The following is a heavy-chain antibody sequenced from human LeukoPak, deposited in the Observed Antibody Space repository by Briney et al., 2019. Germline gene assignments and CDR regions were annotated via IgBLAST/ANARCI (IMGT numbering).Heavy chain of an antibody. D-gene: IGHD2-2*02. CDR3: ARDCSSSSCYNVY. Sequence: ASVKVSCKASDYTFTNYGISWVRQAPGQGLEWMGWISTYNGNTNYAQNLQGRVTMTTDTSTSTAYMELRSLRSDDTAVYYCARDCSSSSCYNVYWGQGTPVTVPS. CDR1: DYTFTNYG. CDR2: ISTYNGNT. V-gene: IGHV1-18*01. J-gene: IGHJ4*02.